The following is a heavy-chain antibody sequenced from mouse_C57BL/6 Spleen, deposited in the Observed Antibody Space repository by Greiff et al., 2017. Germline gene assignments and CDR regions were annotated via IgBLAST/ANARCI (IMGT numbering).Heavy chain of an antibody. CDR2: IDPSDSET. D-gene: IGHD2-2*01. V-gene: IGHV1-52*01. CDR3: ARGGYGRLFDH. CDR1: GYTFTSYW. Sequence: QVQLQQPGAELVRPGSSVKLSCKASGYTFTSYWMHWVKQRPIQGLEWIGNIDPSDSETHYNQKFKDKATLTVDKSSSTAYMQLSSLTSEDSAVYYCARGGYGRLFDHWGQGTTLTVSS. J-gene: IGHJ2*01.